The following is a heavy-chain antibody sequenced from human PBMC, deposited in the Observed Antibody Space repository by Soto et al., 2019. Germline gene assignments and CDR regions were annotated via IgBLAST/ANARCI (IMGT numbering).Heavy chain of an antibody. CDR3: ATEMATITYRHYYYGMDV. Sequence: PSETLSLTCTVSGGSVSSGSYYWSWIRQPPGKGLEWIGYIYYSGSTNYNPSLKSRVTISVDTSKNQFSLKLSSVTAAYTAVYYCATEMATITYRHYYYGMDVWGQGTTVTVSS. CDR1: GGSVSSGSYY. D-gene: IGHD5-12*01. J-gene: IGHJ6*02. V-gene: IGHV4-61*01. CDR2: IYYSGST.